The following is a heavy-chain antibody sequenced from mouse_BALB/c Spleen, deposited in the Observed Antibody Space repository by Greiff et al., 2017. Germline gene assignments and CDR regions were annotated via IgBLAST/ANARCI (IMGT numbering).Heavy chain of an antibody. Sequence: EVQVVESGGGLVKPGGSLKLSCAASGFTFSSYAMSWVRQTPEKRLEWVASISSGGSTYYPDSVKGRFTISRDNARNILYLQMSSLRSEDTAMYYCARNYYGSFYWYFDVWGAGTTVTVSS. CDR3: ARNYYGSFYWYFDV. D-gene: IGHD1-1*01. V-gene: IGHV5-6-5*01. CDR2: ISSGGST. CDR1: GFTFSSYA. J-gene: IGHJ1*01.